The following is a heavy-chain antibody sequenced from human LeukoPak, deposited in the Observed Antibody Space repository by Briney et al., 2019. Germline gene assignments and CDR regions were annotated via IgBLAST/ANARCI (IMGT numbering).Heavy chain of an antibody. CDR2: IYPGDSDT. V-gene: IGHV5-51*01. J-gene: IGHJ5*02. D-gene: IGHD3-22*01. CDR3: ARAESDDSSANWFDP. CDR1: GYSFATYW. Sequence: GESLKISCKGSGYSFATYWVAWVRQMPGKGLEWMGIIYPGDSDTRYSPSFQGQVTISADKSISTAYLQWSSLKASDTAMYYCARAESDDSSANWFDPWGQGTLVTVSS.